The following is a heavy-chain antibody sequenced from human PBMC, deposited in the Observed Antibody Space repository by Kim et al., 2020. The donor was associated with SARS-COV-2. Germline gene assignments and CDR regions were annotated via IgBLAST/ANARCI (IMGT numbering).Heavy chain of an antibody. D-gene: IGHD4-17*01. CDR3: TTTVTTYYCYGMDV. Sequence: ASVKGMFTIYRDDSKNTAYLQMNSLKTEDTSVYYCTTTVTTYYCYGMDVWGQGTTVTVSS. J-gene: IGHJ6*02. V-gene: IGHV3-73*01.